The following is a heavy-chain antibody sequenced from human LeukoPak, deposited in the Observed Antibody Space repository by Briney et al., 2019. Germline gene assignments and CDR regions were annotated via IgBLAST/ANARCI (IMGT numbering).Heavy chain of an antibody. J-gene: IGHJ6*02. CDR2: INPNSGGT. CDR3: AREDIVVVPAAVLGYYYYGMDV. D-gene: IGHD2-2*01. V-gene: IGHV1-2*02. Sequence: GASVKVSCKASGYTFTGYYMHWVRQAPGQGLEWMGWINPNSGGTNYAQKFQGRVTMTRDTSISTAYMELSRLRSDDTAVYYCAREDIVVVPAAVLGYYYYGMDVWGQGTTVTVSS. CDR1: GYTFTGYY.